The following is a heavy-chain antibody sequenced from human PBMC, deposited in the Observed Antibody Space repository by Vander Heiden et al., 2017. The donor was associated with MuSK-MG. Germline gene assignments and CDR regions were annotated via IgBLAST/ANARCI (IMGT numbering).Heavy chain of an antibody. D-gene: IGHD6-6*01. J-gene: IGHJ4*02. CDR1: GGSISSSSSY. V-gene: IGHV4-39*01. CDR2: IYYSGST. CDR3: ARRTIAARSYYFDY. Sequence: QLHLQESGPGLVKPSETLSLTCNVSGGSISSSSSYWGWIRQPPGKGLEWSGSIYYSGSTYYNPSLKSRVTISVDTSKNQFSLKVSSVTAADTAMYYCARRTIAARSYYFDYWGQGTLVTVSS.